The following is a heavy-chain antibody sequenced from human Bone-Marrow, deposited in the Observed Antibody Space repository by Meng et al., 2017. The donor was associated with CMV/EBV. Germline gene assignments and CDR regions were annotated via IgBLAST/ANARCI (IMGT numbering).Heavy chain of an antibody. Sequence: VCGGSFSGYYWSWIRQPPGKGLEWIGEINHSGSTNYNPSLKSRVTISVDTSKTQFSLKLSSVTAADTAVYYCARGLGYYGSGSYDYWGQGTLVTVSS. J-gene: IGHJ4*02. V-gene: IGHV4-34*01. CDR2: INHSGST. D-gene: IGHD3-10*01. CDR1: GGSFSGYY. CDR3: ARGLGYYGSGSYDY.